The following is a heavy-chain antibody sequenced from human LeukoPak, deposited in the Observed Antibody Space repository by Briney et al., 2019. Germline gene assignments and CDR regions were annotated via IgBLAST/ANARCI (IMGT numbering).Heavy chain of an antibody. J-gene: IGHJ5*02. V-gene: IGHV4-59*08. CDR2: IYYSGNT. CDR1: GSGGSISNYY. Sequence: SETLSLTCTVSGSGGSISNYYWSWIRQPPGKGLEWIGYIYYSGNTNHNPSLKSRVTMSVDTSKNQFSLKLSSVTAADTAVYYCARSSGYSSSGGLNWFDTWGQGTLVTVSS. D-gene: IGHD6-13*01. CDR3: ARSSGYSSSGGLNWFDT.